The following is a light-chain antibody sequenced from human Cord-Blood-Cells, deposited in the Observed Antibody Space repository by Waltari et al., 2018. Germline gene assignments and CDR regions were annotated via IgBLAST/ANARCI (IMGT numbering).Light chain of an antibody. J-gene: IGLJ1*01. CDR3: SSYTSSSTLV. V-gene: IGLV2-14*04. CDR2: DVS. Sequence: SPGQSIPISCTGTSSDVGGYNYVSWYQQHPGKAPKLIIYDVSNRPSGVSNRFPGSKSGNTASLTISGLQAEDEADYYCSSYTSSSTLVFGTGTKVTVL. CDR1: SSDVGGYNY.